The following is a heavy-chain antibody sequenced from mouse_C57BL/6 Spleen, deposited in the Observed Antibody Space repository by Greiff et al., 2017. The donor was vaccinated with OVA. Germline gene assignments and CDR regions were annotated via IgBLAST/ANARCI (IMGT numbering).Heavy chain of an antibody. V-gene: IGHV1-74*01. Sequence: QVQLQQPGAELVKPGASVKVSCKASGYTFTSYWMHWVKQRPGQGLEWIGRIHPSDSDTNYNQKFKGKATLTVDKSSSTAYRQLSSLTSEDSAVYYCAIERDYYGSSYVNAYWGQGTLVTVSA. CDR2: IHPSDSDT. CDR1: GYTFTSYW. D-gene: IGHD1-1*01. CDR3: AIERDYYGSSYVNAY. J-gene: IGHJ3*01.